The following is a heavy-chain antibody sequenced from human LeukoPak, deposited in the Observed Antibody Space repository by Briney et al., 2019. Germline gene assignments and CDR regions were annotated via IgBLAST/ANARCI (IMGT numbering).Heavy chain of an antibody. CDR3: TRRGYYYMDV. CDR2: IRSKANSYAT. V-gene: IGHV3-73*01. CDR1: GFTFSDSA. J-gene: IGHJ6*03. Sequence: GGSLRLSCAASGFTFSDSAMHWVRQASGKGLEWVGRIRSKANSYATAYAASVKGRFTISSDDSKNTAYLQTNSLKTEDTAVYYWTRRGYYYMDVWGKGTTVTVSS.